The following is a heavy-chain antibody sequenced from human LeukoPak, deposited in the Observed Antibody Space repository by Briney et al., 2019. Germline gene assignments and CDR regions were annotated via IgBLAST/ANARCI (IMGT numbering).Heavy chain of an antibody. CDR3: AGEAATGDWFDP. V-gene: IGHV4-59*08. J-gene: IGHJ5*02. D-gene: IGHD2-8*02. CDR1: GGSISSYY. Sequence: SETLSLTCTVSGGSISSYYWSWIRQPPGKGLEWIGYIYYSGSSNYNPSLKSRVTISVDTSKNQFSLKLSSVTAADTAVYYCAGEAATGDWFDPWGQGTLVTVSS. CDR2: IYYSGSS.